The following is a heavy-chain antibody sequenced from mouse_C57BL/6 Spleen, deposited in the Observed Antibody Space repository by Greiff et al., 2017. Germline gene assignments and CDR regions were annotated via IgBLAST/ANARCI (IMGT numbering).Heavy chain of an antibody. D-gene: IGHD2-4*01. CDR2: IDPSDSYT. Sequence: QVQLQQPGAELVRPGTSVKLSCKASGYTFTSYWMHWVKQRPGQGLEWIGVIDPSDSYTKYNPKFKGKATLTADTSSGTAYMQLSSLTSEDSAVYYCARGDDYDKDWYFDDWGTGTTVTVSA. J-gene: IGHJ1*03. CDR1: GYTFTSYW. V-gene: IGHV1-59*01. CDR3: ARGDDYDKDWYFDD.